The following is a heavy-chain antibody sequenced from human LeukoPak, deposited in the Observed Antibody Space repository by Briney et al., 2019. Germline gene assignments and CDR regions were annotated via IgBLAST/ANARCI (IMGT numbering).Heavy chain of an antibody. Sequence: AGGSLRLSCAASGFTFSSYEMNWVRQAPGKGLEWVSSISSSSSYIYYADSVKGRFTISRDNAKNSLYLQMNSLRAEDTAVYYCARDARRFGEPRLFDPWGQGTLVTVSS. J-gene: IGHJ5*02. CDR3: ARDARRFGEPRLFDP. D-gene: IGHD3-10*01. CDR1: GFTFSSYE. CDR2: ISSSSSYI. V-gene: IGHV3-21*01.